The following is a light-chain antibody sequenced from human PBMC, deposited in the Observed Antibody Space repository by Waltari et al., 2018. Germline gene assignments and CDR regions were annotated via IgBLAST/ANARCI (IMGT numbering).Light chain of an antibody. CDR3: QQSSNWPRT. Sequence: EIVMTQSPATLSVSPGGRATLSCRASQSVSSNLAWYQQKPGQAPRLLIYGASTRATGIPARCSGSGSGTEFTLTISSLQSEDFAVYYCQQSSNWPRTFGQGTKVEIK. CDR2: GAS. CDR1: QSVSSN. J-gene: IGKJ1*01. V-gene: IGKV3-15*01.